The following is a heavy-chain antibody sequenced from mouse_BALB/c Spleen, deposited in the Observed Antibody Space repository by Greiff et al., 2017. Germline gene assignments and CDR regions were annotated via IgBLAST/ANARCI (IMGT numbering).Heavy chain of an antibody. J-gene: IGHJ2*01. CDR3: AREGITTATGFDY. V-gene: IGHV5-4*02. CDR1: GFTFSSYT. D-gene: IGHD1-2*01. Sequence: EVQRVESGGGLVKPGGSLKLSCAASGFTFSSYTMSWVRQTPEKRLEWVATISDGGSYTYYPDSVKGRFTISRDNAKNNLYLQMSSLKSEDTAMYYCAREGITTATGFDYWGQGTTLTVSS. CDR2: ISDGGSYT.